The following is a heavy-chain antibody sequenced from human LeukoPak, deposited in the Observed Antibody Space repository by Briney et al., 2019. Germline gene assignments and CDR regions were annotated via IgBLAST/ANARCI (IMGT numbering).Heavy chain of an antibody. Sequence: SQTLSLTCAISGDSVSSNNGAWNWIRQSPSRGLEWLGRTYYRSKRYNDSAGSLMSRITISPDTSKNQFSLQVYSVTPEDTAVYYCARDVGTTGWHTYDFWGQGTLVTVSS. J-gene: IGHJ4*02. V-gene: IGHV6-1*01. CDR3: ARDVGTTGWHTYDF. D-gene: IGHD3-9*01. CDR1: GDSVSSNNGA. CDR2: TYYRSKRYN.